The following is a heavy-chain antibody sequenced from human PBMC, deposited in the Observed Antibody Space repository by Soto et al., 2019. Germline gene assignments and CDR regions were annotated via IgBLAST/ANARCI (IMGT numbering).Heavy chain of an antibody. J-gene: IGHJ4*02. D-gene: IGHD3-10*01. CDR3: ARLELYGSGSYLVY. CDR2: IYYSGST. V-gene: IGHV4-59*08. Sequence: SETLSLTCTVSGGSISSYYWSWIRQPPGKGLEWIGYIYYSGSTNYNPFLKSRVTISVDTSKNQFSLKLSSVTAADTAVYYCARLELYGSGSYLVYWGQGTLVTVSS. CDR1: GGSISSYY.